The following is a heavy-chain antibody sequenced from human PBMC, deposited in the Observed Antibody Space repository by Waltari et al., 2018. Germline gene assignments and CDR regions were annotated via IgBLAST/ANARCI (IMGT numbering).Heavy chain of an antibody. D-gene: IGHD2-15*01. CDR2: IWHDGSNE. J-gene: IGHJ4*02. CDR1: VFTLRRFG. CDR3: ASQSTTLFDY. V-gene: IGHV3-33*01. Sequence: QVQLVASGGGVVQPGRSLSLSCAASVFTLRRFGMDWVRQASGKGVEWVAVIWHDGSNEYYVDSVKGRFTISRDNSKNTLYLQMNSLRAEDSAVYYCASQSTTLFDYWGQGTLVTVSS.